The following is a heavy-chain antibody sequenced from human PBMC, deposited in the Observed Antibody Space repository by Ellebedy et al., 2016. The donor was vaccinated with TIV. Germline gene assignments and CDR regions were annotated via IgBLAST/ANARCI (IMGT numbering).Heavy chain of an antibody. CDR2: ISASGHRT. J-gene: IGHJ6*02. Sequence: GESLKISCVASGFTFNSYVMSWVRQAPGKGLEWVSAISASGHRTFYADSVKCRFTISRDNSKNTLLLQMYSLRVDDTAVYYCAKARRGDYVIFGLDVWGQGTTVPVSS. CDR3: AKARRGDYVIFGLDV. D-gene: IGHD4-17*01. V-gene: IGHV3-23*01. CDR1: GFTFNSYV.